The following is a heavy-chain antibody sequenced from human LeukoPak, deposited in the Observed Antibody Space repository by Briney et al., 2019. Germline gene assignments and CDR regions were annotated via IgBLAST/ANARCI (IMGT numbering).Heavy chain of an antibody. V-gene: IGHV2-5*02. CDR1: GFSLSTTGVG. CDR3: AHASFMEAVDY. J-gene: IGHJ4*02. Sequence: SGPTLVKPTQTLTLTCTFSGFSLSTTGVGVGWIRQPPGKALEWLALIYWDDDKRYSLSLKSRVTITKDTSKNQVVLTMTNMDPVDTATYYCAHASFMEAVDYWGQGTLVTVSS. D-gene: IGHD1-1*01. CDR2: IYWDDDK.